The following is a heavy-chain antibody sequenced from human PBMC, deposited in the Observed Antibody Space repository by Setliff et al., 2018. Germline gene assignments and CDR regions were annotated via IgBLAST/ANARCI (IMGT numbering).Heavy chain of an antibody. CDR2: INPNSGDT. D-gene: IGHD3-10*01. Sequence: ASVKVSCKASGNTFTGYYIHWLRQAPGQGLEGMGCINPNSGDTTFAQKFQGRVTITRDTSNSTAYMELTGLRYDDTAIYYCARDPFRNYDSAPVWFDPWGQGTLVTVSS. V-gene: IGHV1-2*02. CDR3: ARDPFRNYDSAPVWFDP. J-gene: IGHJ5*02. CDR1: GNTFTGYY.